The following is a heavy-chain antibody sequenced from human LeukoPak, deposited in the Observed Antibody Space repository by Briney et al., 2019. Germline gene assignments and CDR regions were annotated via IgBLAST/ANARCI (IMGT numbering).Heavy chain of an antibody. J-gene: IGHJ4*02. V-gene: IGHV3-30*02. Sequence: PGGSLRLSYAASGFTFSSYGMHWVRRAPGKGLEWVAFIRYDGSNKYYADSVKGRFTISRDNSKNTLYLQMNSLRAEDTALYYCAKDYDDKFDYWGQGTLVTVSS. CDR2: IRYDGSNK. CDR1: GFTFSSYG. D-gene: IGHD3-9*01. CDR3: AKDYDDKFDY.